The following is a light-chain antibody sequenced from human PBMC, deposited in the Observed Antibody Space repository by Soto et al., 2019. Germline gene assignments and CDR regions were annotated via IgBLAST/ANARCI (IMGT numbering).Light chain of an antibody. V-gene: IGLV2-14*01. CDR1: SSDVGDYNY. CDR2: DVS. CDR3: SSYTSISTVV. Sequence: QSVLTQPASVSGSPGQSISISCTGTSSDVGDYNYVSWYQQYPGKAPKLMIYDVSNRPSGVSNRFSGSKSGNTASLTISGLQAEDEADYYCSSYTSISTVVFGGGTKVTVL. J-gene: IGLJ2*01.